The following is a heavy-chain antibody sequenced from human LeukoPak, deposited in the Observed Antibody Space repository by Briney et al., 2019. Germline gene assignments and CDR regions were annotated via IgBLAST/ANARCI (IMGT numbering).Heavy chain of an antibody. V-gene: IGHV3-48*04. Sequence: GGSLRLSCAASGFTFSSYGMHWVRQAPGKGLEGVSYISSSGSTIYYADSVKGRFTISRDNAKNTLYLQMNSLRAEDTAVYYCAKHDCSGGSCSDNYWGQGTLVTVSS. CDR2: ISSSGSTI. D-gene: IGHD2-15*01. J-gene: IGHJ4*02. CDR3: AKHDCSGGSCSDNY. CDR1: GFTFSSYG.